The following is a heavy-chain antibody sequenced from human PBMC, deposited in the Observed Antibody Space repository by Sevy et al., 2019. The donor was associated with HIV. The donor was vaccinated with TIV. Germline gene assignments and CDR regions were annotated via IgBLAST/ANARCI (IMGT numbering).Heavy chain of an antibody. D-gene: IGHD2-8*01. CDR3: AREGCTRPHDH. Sequence: GGSLRLSCVASGFNFNIYSMSWVHQAPGKGLEWVSTLSFGCGRINHADSVQGRFTMSRDDSKKTVYLEMNSLRAEDTAVYYCAREGCTRPHDHWGQGTLVTVSS. CDR1: GFNFNIYS. CDR2: LSFGCGRI. J-gene: IGHJ4*02. V-gene: IGHV3-23*01.